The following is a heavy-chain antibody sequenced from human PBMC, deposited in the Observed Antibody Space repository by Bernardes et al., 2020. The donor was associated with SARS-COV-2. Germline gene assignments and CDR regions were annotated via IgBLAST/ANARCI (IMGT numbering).Heavy chain of an antibody. CDR2: ISSSSSYI. D-gene: IGHD1-1*01. V-gene: IGHV3-21*01. CDR3: ARVKAGDGYNYYYYYYGMDV. J-gene: IGHJ6*02. CDR1: GFTFSSYS. Sequence: GGSLRLSCAASGFTFSSYSMNWVRQAPGKGLEWVSSISSSSSYIYYADSVKGRFTISRDNAKNSLYLQMNSLRAEDTAVYYCARVKAGDGYNYYYYYYGMDVWGQGTTVTVSS.